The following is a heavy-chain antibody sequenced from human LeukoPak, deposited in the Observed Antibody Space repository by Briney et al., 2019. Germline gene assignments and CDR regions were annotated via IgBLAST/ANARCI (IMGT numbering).Heavy chain of an antibody. D-gene: IGHD1-26*01. Sequence: GGSLRLSCAASGFSFSTYGMGWVRQAPGKGLEWVSVIGGSGGSTYYADSVKGRFTISRDNSKNTLYLQMNSLTAEDTAVYYCAKVRWELLRYFDYWGQGTLVTVSS. J-gene: IGHJ4*02. V-gene: IGHV3-23*01. CDR3: AKVRWELLRYFDY. CDR2: IGGSGGST. CDR1: GFSFSTYG.